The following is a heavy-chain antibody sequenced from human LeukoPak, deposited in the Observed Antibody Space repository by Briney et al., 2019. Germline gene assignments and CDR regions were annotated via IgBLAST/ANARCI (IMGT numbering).Heavy chain of an antibody. CDR1: GFTFSTYS. CDR3: AKGYGWEASYYYYYMDV. CDR2: ISSSSSTI. V-gene: IGHV3-48*01. Sequence: GGSLRLSCASSGFTFSTYSMIWVRQAPGKVLEWVSYISSSSSTIYYADSVKGRFTISRDNAKNSLYLQMNSLRAEDTAVYYCAKGYGWEASYYYYYMDVWGKGTTVTISS. J-gene: IGHJ6*03. D-gene: IGHD1-26*01.